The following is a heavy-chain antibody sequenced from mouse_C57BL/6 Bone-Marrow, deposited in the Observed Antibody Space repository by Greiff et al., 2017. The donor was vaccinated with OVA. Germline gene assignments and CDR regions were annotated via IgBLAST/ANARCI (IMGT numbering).Heavy chain of an antibody. Sequence: QVQLQQPGAELVKPGASVKLSCKASGYTFTSYWMHWVKQRPGRGLEWIGRIGPNSGGTKYNEKFKSKATLTVDKPSSTAYMQLSSLTSEDSAVYYCARSEDYDVGVQDYWGQGTSVTVSS. V-gene: IGHV1-72*01. CDR1: GYTFTSYW. D-gene: IGHD2-4*01. CDR3: ARSEDYDVGVQDY. CDR2: IGPNSGGT. J-gene: IGHJ4*01.